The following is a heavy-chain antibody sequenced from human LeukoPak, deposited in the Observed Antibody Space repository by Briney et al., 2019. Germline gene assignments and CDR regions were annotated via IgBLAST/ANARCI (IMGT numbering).Heavy chain of an antibody. CDR1: GGSISSYY. CDR2: ISYSGST. J-gene: IGHJ4*02. Sequence: SETLSLTCTVSGGSISSYYWSWIRQPPGKGLEWIGYISYSGSTNYNPSLKSRVTISVDTSKNQLSLKLNSVTAADTAVYYCARYIWGSYPTFEDYWGQGSLVTVS. CDR3: ARYIWGSYPTFEDY. V-gene: IGHV4-59*01. D-gene: IGHD3-16*02.